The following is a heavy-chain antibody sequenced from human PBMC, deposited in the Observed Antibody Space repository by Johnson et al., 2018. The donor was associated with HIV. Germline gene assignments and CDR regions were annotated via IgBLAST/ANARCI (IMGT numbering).Heavy chain of an antibody. V-gene: IGHV3-38-3*01. CDR3: AKDRGSPGIPAAFDI. Sequence: EVQLVESRGVLVQPGGSLRLSCAASGFTVSSNEMSWVRQAPVKGLEWVSSISGGSTYYADSRKGRFTISRDNSKNTLHLQMNSLRAEDTAVYYCAKDRGSPGIPAAFDIWGQGTMVTVSS. CDR1: GFTVSSNE. CDR2: ISGGST. D-gene: IGHD1-26*01. J-gene: IGHJ3*02.